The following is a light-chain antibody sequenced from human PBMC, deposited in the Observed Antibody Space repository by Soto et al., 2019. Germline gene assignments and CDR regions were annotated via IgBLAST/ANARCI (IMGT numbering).Light chain of an antibody. CDR1: QDIGVR. Sequence: DIQMTQSPSSLSASIGDRVTITCRASQDIGVRVAWFQQKPGKAPKYLIQAASSLQSGVPSRFRGSGSGTEFFLSINNLQPEDFATYFCLQVFSYPRTFGQGNKVDI. CDR3: LQVFSYPRT. V-gene: IGKV1-12*01. CDR2: AAS. J-gene: IGKJ1*01.